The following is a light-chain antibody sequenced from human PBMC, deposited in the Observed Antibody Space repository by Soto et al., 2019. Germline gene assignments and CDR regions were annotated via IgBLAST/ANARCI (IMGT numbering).Light chain of an antibody. CDR3: QQYNSWPLT. V-gene: IGKV3-15*01. CDR2: SSS. Sequence: EIVMTQYPATLSVSPGERATLSCRASQTVSNNLAWYQQKPGQAPRLLVYSSSTRATGVPARFSGSRSGTDFTLTISSLQSEDFAVYYCQQYNSWPLTFGGGTKVETK. J-gene: IGKJ4*01. CDR1: QTVSNN.